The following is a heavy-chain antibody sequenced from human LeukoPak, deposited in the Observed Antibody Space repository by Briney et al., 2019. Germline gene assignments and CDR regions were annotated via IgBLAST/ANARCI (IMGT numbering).Heavy chain of an antibody. D-gene: IGHD5-24*01. CDR3: ARHELSGRWLLDY. CDR2: IYYSGST. Sequence: SETLSLTCTVSGGSISSSSYYWGWIRQPPGKGLEWIGSIYYSGSTYYNPSLKSRVTISVDTSKNQFSLKLSSVTAADTAVYYCARHELSGRWLLDYWGQGTLATVSS. J-gene: IGHJ4*02. CDR1: GGSISSSSYY. V-gene: IGHV4-39*01.